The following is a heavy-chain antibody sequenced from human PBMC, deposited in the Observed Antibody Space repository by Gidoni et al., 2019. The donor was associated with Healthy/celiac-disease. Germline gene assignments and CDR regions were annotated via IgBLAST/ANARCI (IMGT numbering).Heavy chain of an antibody. V-gene: IGHV1-69*01. J-gene: IGHJ5*02. CDR1: GGTFSSYA. Sequence: QVQLVQSGAEVKKPGSSVKVSCKASGGTFSSYAISWVRQAPGQGLEWMGGIIPIFGTANYAQKFQGRVTITADESTSTAYMELSSLRSEDTAVYYCAREDPLRGIAARVGWFDPWGQGTLVTVSS. CDR2: IIPIFGTA. D-gene: IGHD6-6*01. CDR3: AREDPLRGIAARVGWFDP.